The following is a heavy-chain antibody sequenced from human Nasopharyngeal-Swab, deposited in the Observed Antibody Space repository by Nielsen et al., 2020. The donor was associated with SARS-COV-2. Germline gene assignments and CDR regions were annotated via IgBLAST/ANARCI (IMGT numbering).Heavy chain of an antibody. CDR1: GLTFTNSW. CDR3: GRGGKLGALDI. CDR2: IKQDGSDK. D-gene: IGHD3-16*01. J-gene: IGHJ3*02. V-gene: IGHV3-7*01. Sequence: GGSLRLSCAASGLTFTNSWMSWVRQAPGKGLEWVANIKQDGSDKYYVDSVKGRFTISRDNAKNSLELQMNSLRVEDPAVYYCGRGGKLGALDIWGQGTMVTVSS.